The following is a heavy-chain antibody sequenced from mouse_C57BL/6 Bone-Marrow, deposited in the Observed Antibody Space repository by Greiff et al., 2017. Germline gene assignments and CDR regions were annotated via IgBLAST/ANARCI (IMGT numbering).Heavy chain of an antibody. D-gene: IGHD1-1*01. J-gene: IGHJ1*03. CDR3: ARGYYGSSHYWYFDV. V-gene: IGHV1-69*01. Sequence: VQLQQSGAELVMPGASVKLSCKASGYTFTSYWMHWVKQRPGQGLEWIGEIDPSDSYTNYNQKFKGKATLTADKSSSTAYMQLSSLTSEDSAVYYCARGYYGSSHYWYFDVWGTGTTVTVSS. CDR2: IDPSDSYT. CDR1: GYTFTSYW.